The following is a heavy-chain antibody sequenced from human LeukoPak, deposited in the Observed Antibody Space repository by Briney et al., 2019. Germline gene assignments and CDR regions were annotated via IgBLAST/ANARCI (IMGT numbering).Heavy chain of an antibody. J-gene: IGHJ4*02. CDR2: IGTAGDT. CDR1: GFTFSSYD. Sequence: GGSLRLSCAASGFTFSSYDMHWVRQATGKGLEWVSAIGTAGDTYYPGSVKGRFTISRENAKNSLYLQMNSLRAEDTAVYYCARVWGSCDSSGYYYDYWGQGTLVTVSS. V-gene: IGHV3-13*01. CDR3: ARVWGSCDSSGYYYDY. D-gene: IGHD3-22*01.